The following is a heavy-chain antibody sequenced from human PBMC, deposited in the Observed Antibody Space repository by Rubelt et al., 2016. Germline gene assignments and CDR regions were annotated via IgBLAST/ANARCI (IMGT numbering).Heavy chain of an antibody. D-gene: IGHD4-17*01. CDR2: INPSGGST. Sequence: QVQLVQSGAEVKKPGASVKVSCKASGYTFTSYYMHWVRQAPGQGLEWMGIINPSGGSTSYAQKFQGRVTMTRDTSTSTVYMELRSLRSEDTAVYYCARAASTVTTLLDLGYWGQGTLVTVSS. J-gene: IGHJ4*02. V-gene: IGHV1-46*01. CDR1: GYTFTSYY. CDR3: ARAASTVTTLLDLGY.